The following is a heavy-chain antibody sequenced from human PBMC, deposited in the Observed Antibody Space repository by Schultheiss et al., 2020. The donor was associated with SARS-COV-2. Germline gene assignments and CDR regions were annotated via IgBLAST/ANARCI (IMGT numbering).Heavy chain of an antibody. D-gene: IGHD1-26*01. J-gene: IGHJ6*02. V-gene: IGHV3-30*03. CDR3: ARDGSGTWTVYGMDV. CDR2: ISYDGSNK. Sequence: GESLKISCAASGFTFDDYAMHWVRQAPGKGLEWVAVISYDGSNKYYADSVKGRFTISRDNSKNTLYLQMNSLRAEDTAVYYCARDGSGTWTVYGMDVWGQGTTVTVSS. CDR1: GFTFDDYA.